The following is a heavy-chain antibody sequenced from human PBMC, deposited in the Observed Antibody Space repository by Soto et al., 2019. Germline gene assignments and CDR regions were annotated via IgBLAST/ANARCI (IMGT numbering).Heavy chain of an antibody. D-gene: IGHD2-15*01. V-gene: IGHV4-4*02. J-gene: IGHJ4*02. CDR2: IYHTGTP. Sequence: QVQLQESGPGLVKPSGTLSLTCAVSGGSIRDNCWCWVRRPPGKGQAWIGVIYHTGTPHYNQYLSSRDTISIDKSQKHFSLKLSSMPAADTAVYFCAWYVAVPRARRLDFWGQGTLVTVSS. CDR3: AWYVAVPRARRLDF. CDR1: GGSIRDNC.